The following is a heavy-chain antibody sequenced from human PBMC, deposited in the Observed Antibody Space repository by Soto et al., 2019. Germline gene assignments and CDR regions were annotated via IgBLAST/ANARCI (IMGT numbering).Heavy chain of an antibody. J-gene: IGHJ6*02. CDR1: GFTFSDYY. CDR2: LYNTGST. Sequence: GSLRLSCASSGFTFSDYYMSWIRQAPGKGLEWIGYLYNTGSTIYNPSLESRVTISADTSKNQFSLKLSSVTAADTAVYYCASLLRQNYYGMDVWGQGTTVTVSS. CDR3: ASLLRQNYYGMDV. D-gene: IGHD2-15*01. V-gene: IGHV4-59*08.